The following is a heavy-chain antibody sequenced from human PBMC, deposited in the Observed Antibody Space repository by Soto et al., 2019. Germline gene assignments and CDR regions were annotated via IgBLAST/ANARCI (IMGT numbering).Heavy chain of an antibody. J-gene: IGHJ6*02. CDR2: IYHSGTP. V-gene: IGHV4-4*02. CDR3: ARDLISNYHYYGMDV. Sequence: KPSETLSLTCNVSGGSIRTPDWWSWVRQTPEKGLEWIGEIYHSGTPNYNPSLKSRVSMSVDKSNNQFSLKMYSVTAADTALYYCARDLISNYHYYGMDVWGQGTTVTVSS. CDR1: GGSIRTPDW.